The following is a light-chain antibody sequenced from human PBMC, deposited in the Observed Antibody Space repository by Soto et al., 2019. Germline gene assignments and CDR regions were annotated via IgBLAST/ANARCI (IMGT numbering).Light chain of an antibody. CDR2: EVS. Sequence: QSALTQPASVSGSPGQSITISCTGSTSDVGGYNYVSWYKHHPGQAPQLMIYEVSNRPSGVPNRFSGSKSGNTASLTISGLQAEDEGDYYCSSKAGSNTPFVFGTGTKLTVL. CDR1: TSDVGGYNY. V-gene: IGLV2-14*01. J-gene: IGLJ1*01. CDR3: SSKAGSNTPFV.